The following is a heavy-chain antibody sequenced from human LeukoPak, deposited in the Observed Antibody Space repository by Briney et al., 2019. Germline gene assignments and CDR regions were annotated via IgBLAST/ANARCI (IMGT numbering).Heavy chain of an antibody. V-gene: IGHV3-7*01. CDR3: AGGTGVPAGIRGGFDY. Sequence: PGGSLRLSCAASGFTFSSYWMSWVRQAPGKGLEWVANIKQDGSEKYYVDSVKGRFTISRDNAKNSLYLQMNSLRAEDTAVYYCAGGTGVPAGIRGGFDYWGQGTLVTVSS. J-gene: IGHJ4*02. D-gene: IGHD2-2*01. CDR1: GFTFSSYW. CDR2: IKQDGSEK.